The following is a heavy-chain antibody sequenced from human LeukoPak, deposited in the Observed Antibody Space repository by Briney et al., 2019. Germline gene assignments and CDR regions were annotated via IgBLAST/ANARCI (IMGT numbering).Heavy chain of an antibody. D-gene: IGHD3-3*01. CDR1: GGTFSSYA. CDR2: IIPIFGTA. Sequence: VASVKVPCKASGGTFSSYAISWVRQAPGQGLEWMGRIIPIFGTANYAQKFQGRVTITTDESTSTAYMELSSLRSEDTAVYYCAREVDFWSADMCDWGQGTLVTVSS. V-gene: IGHV1-69*05. CDR3: AREVDFWSADMCD. J-gene: IGHJ4*02.